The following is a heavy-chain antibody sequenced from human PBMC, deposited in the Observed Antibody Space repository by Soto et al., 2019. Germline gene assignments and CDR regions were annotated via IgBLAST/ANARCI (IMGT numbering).Heavy chain of an antibody. V-gene: IGHV3-23*01. Sequence: GGSLRLSCAASGFTFSSYGMSWVRQAPGKGLEWVSTISGSGGSTYYADSVKGRFTISRDNSKNTLYLQMNSLRAEDTAVYYCAKDQYVVVTTNWFDPWGQGTLVTVSS. D-gene: IGHD2-21*02. CDR3: AKDQYVVVTTNWFDP. CDR1: GFTFSSYG. J-gene: IGHJ5*02. CDR2: ISGSGGST.